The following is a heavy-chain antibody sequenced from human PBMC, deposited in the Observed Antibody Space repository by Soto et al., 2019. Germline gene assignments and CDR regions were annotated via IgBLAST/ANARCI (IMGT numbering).Heavy chain of an antibody. Sequence: QVLLVQSGAEVKKPGSSVKLSCKASGGTFSTYGISWVRQAPGQGLEWMGRIIPIHAPANYAQKFQGSVTITADEATRTAYMELSSLTSDDAAVYFCAREMSTRYFYGMDVWGQGTTVTVSS. CDR3: AREMSTRYFYGMDV. CDR2: IIPIHAPA. V-gene: IGHV1-69*11. D-gene: IGHD2-2*01. J-gene: IGHJ6*02. CDR1: GGTFSTYG.